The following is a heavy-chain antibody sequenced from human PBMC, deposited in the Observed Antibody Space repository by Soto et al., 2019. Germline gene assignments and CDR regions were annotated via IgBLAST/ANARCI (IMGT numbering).Heavy chain of an antibody. CDR3: AGRYSSSWGDAFDL. D-gene: IGHD6-13*01. Sequence: QVQLVQSGAEVKKPGASVKVSCKASGYTFTSYAMHWVRQAPGQRLEWMGWINAGNGNTKYSQKFQGRVTITRDTSASPAYMELSILISEDTAVYYCAGRYSSSWGDAFDLWGQGTMVTVSS. CDR2: INAGNGNT. J-gene: IGHJ3*01. V-gene: IGHV1-3*01. CDR1: GYTFTSYA.